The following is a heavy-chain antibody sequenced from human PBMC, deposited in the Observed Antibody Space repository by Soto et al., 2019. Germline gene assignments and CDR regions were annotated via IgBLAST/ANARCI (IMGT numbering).Heavy chain of an antibody. V-gene: IGHV4-31*03. CDR3: ARDATTRTSTYYYAMDV. Sequence: PSETLSLTCTVSGGSINSGGYYWNWIRQHPGKGLEWLGCLYYRGNTYYNPSLKSRITISGDTSKNQFSLKLSSVTAADTAVYYCARDATTRTSTYYYAMDVWGQGTTVTVSS. CDR1: GGSINSGGYY. D-gene: IGHD1-26*01. CDR2: LYYRGNT. J-gene: IGHJ6*02.